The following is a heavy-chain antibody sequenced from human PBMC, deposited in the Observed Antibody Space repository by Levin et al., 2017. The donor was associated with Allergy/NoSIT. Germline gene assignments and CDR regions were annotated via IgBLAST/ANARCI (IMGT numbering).Heavy chain of an antibody. CDR2: IKQDGTEK. Sequence: RGESLKISCAASGFTFSSYWMSWVRQAPGKGLEWVANIKQDGTEKYYVDSVRGRFTVSKDNAKNSVYLQMSSLRVEDTAMYYCARNWRSAFDIWGQGTVVTVSS. CDR1: GFTFSSYW. J-gene: IGHJ3*02. V-gene: IGHV3-7*04. CDR3: ARNWRSAFDI.